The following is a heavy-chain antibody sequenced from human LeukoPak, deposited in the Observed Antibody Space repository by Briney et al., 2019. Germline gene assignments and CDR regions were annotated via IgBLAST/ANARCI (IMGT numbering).Heavy chain of an antibody. D-gene: IGHD6-19*01. CDR1: GGSISSYY. V-gene: IGHV4-59*12. J-gene: IGHJ4*02. Sequence: KSSETLSLTCTVSGGSISSYYWSWIRQPPGKGLEWIGYIYYSGSTNYNPSLKSRVTMSVDTSKNHFSLKLSAVTAADTAVYYCARGVVVAGFDYWGQGTLVTVSS. CDR2: IYYSGST. CDR3: ARGVVVAGFDY.